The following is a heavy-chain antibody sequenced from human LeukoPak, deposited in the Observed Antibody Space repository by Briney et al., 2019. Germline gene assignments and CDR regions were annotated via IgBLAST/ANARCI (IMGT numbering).Heavy chain of an antibody. CDR3: ARTEMTIWPFDI. J-gene: IGHJ3*02. V-gene: IGHV1-2*02. CDR2: INPNSGGT. D-gene: IGHD3-3*01. CDR1: GYTFTSYA. Sequence: GASVKVSCKASGYTFTSYAMNWVRQAPGQGLEWMGWINPNSGGTNYAQKFQGRVTMTRDTSISTAYMELSRLRSDDTAVYYCARTEMTIWPFDIWGQGTMVTVSS.